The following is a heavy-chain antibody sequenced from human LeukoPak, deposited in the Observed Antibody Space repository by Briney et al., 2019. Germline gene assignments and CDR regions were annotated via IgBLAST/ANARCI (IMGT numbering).Heavy chain of an antibody. D-gene: IGHD2-8*01. J-gene: IGHJ4*02. Sequence: GESLKISCKGSGYSFTNYYITWVRQMPGKGLEWMGWIDPSDSYTKYSPPYQGHVTISADKSISTAYLQWSSLKTSDTATYYCARRYCSNGACYNFDHWGQGTLVTVSS. CDR1: GYSFTNYY. CDR3: ARRYCSNGACYNFDH. CDR2: IDPSDSYT. V-gene: IGHV5-10-1*01.